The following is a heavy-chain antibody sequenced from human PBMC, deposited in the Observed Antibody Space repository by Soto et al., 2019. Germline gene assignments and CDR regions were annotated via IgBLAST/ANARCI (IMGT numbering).Heavy chain of an antibody. CDR2: IYYSGST. CDR3: ARRGDYYDSSGYYDYFDY. J-gene: IGHJ4*02. V-gene: IGHV4-59*04. Sequence: PSETLSLTCTVSGGSISSYYWSWIRQPPGKGLEWIGIIYYSGSTYYNPSLKSRVTISVDTSKNQFSLKLSSVTAADTAVYYCARRGDYYDSSGYYDYFDYWGQGTLVTVSS. CDR1: GGSISSYY. D-gene: IGHD3-22*01.